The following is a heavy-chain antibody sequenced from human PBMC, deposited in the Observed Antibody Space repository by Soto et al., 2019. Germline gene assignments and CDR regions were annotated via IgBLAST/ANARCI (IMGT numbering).Heavy chain of an antibody. J-gene: IGHJ6*04. CDR3: ARDHVGLRFLEWLLALYV. CDR2: ISSSSSYI. V-gene: IGHV3-21*01. CDR1: GFAFCSCR. D-gene: IGHD3-3*01. Sequence: WGSLRLSCAACGFAFCSCRMNWVRQAPGKGLEWVSSISSSSSYIYYADSVKGRFTISRDDAKNSLYLQMNSLRAEDTAVYYCARDHVGLRFLEWLLALYVWGKGTTVTVSS.